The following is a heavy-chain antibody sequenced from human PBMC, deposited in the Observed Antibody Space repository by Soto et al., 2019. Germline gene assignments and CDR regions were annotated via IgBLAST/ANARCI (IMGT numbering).Heavy chain of an antibody. Sequence: GGSLRLSCAASGFTFSSYGMHWVRQAPGKGLEWVAVISYDGSNKYYADSVKGRFTISRDNSKNTLYLQMNSLRAEDTAVYYCAKDLGEYNWNYGYWGQGTLVTVSS. CDR2: ISYDGSNK. D-gene: IGHD1-7*01. J-gene: IGHJ4*02. CDR1: GFTFSSYG. V-gene: IGHV3-30*18. CDR3: AKDLGEYNWNYGY.